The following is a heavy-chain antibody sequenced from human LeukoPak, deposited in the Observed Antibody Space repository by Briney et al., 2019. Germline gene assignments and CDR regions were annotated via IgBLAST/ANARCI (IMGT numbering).Heavy chain of an antibody. CDR3: AREGKMVASTWDAFDI. CDR2: ISAYNGNT. V-gene: IGHV1-18*01. J-gene: IGHJ3*02. Sequence: AASVKVSCKASGYTFTSYGISWVRQAPGQGVEWMGWISAYNGNTNYAQKLQGRVTMTTDTSTSTAYMELRSLRSDDTAVYYCAREGKMVASTWDAFDIWGQGTMVTVSS. D-gene: IGHD6-19*01. CDR1: GYTFTSYG.